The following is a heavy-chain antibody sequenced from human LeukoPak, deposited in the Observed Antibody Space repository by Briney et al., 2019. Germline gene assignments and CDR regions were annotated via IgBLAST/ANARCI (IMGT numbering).Heavy chain of an antibody. Sequence: GGSLRLSCAASGFTLSSYAMSWVRQAPGKGLEWVSAISGSGGSTYYADSVKGRFTISRDNSKNTLYLQMNSLRAEDTAVYYCASLRITMVRGPLGYLDYWGQGTLVTVSS. CDR2: ISGSGGST. CDR3: ASLRITMVRGPLGYLDY. CDR1: GFTLSSYA. J-gene: IGHJ4*02. D-gene: IGHD3-10*01. V-gene: IGHV3-23*01.